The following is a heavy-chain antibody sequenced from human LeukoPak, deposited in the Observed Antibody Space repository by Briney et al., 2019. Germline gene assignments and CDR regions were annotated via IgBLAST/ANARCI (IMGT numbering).Heavy chain of an antibody. CDR3: ARGFTTVTSPSKRFDP. J-gene: IGHJ5*02. D-gene: IGHD4-17*01. CDR1: GYTFTSYD. V-gene: IGHV1-8*01. Sequence: ASVKLSCKASGYTFTSYDINWVRQATGQGLEWMGWMNPNSGNTGYAQKFPGRVTMTRNTTISTAYMELSSLRSEDAAVYYCARGFTTVTSPSKRFDPWGQGTLVTVSS. CDR2: MNPNSGNT.